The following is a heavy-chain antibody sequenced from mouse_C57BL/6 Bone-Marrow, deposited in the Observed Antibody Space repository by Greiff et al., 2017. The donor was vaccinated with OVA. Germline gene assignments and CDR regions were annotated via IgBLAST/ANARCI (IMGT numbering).Heavy chain of an antibody. V-gene: IGHV5-17*01. Sequence: EVKLVESGGGLVKPGGSLKLSCAASGFTFSDYGLHWVRQAPEKGLEWVAYISSGSSTIYYADTVKGRFTITRDNAKNTLFLKMTSLRSEDTAMYYCASAMDYWGQGTSVTVSS. J-gene: IGHJ4*01. CDR2: ISSGSSTI. CDR1: GFTFSDYG. CDR3: ASAMDY.